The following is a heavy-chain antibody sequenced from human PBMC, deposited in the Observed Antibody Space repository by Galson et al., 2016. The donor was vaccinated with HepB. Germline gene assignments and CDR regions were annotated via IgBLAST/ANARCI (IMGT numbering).Heavy chain of an antibody. CDR1: GGSFSGSY. CDR3: ASEGEDCSSTSCSPPGNY. Sequence: ATLFLTSAADGGSFSGSYWSWIRQPPGRVLECIGEIKHSGSTNYNPSLKSRVTISVDKSKNQFSLRLSSVTGADTAVYYCASEGEDCSSTSCSPPGNYWGQGTLVTVSS. D-gene: IGHD2-2*01. V-gene: IGHV4-34*01. CDR2: IKHSGST. J-gene: IGHJ4*02.